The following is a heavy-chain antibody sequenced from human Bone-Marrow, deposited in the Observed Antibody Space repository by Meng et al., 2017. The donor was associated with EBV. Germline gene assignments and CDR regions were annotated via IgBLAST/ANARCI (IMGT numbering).Heavy chain of an antibody. J-gene: IGHJ4*02. CDR1: GYTFTGHY. CDR3: ARASDYGNDLDY. Sequence: VQLVQSGAEVKKPGASVKVYCKASGYTFTGHYMHWVRQAPGQGLEWMGRIDPNSGGADYAQKLQGGVTMTRDTSISTFYMELSRLTSDDTAVYFCARASDYGNDLDYWGQGTLVTVSS. D-gene: IGHD4-11*01. V-gene: IGHV1-2*06. CDR2: IDPNSGGA.